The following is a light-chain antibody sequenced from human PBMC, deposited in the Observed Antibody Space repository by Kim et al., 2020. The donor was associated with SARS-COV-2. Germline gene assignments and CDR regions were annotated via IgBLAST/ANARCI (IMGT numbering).Light chain of an antibody. CDR3: QQSFTTPRT. V-gene: IGKV1-39*01. J-gene: IGKJ2*01. CDR2: AAS. Sequence: EAVGDRVTITCRASQSMSSYLNWYQHKPGKAPKVLIYAASTLQSGVPSRFSGSGSGTDFTLTISSLQPEDFATYYCQQSFTTPRTFGQGTKLEI. CDR1: QSMSSY.